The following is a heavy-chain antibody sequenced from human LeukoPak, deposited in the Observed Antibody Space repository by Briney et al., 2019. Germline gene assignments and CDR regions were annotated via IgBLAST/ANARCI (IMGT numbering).Heavy chain of an antibody. V-gene: IGHV3-48*03. CDR3: ARGDYGGAFDI. CDR2: ISSSGSTI. J-gene: IGHJ3*02. Sequence: GGSLRLSCAASGFTFSSYEMNWVRQAPGKGLEWVSYISSSGSTIYYADSVKGRFTISRDNAKNSLYLQMNSLRAEDTAVYYCARGDYGGAFDIWGQGTMVTVSS. CDR1: GFTFSSYE. D-gene: IGHD4-17*01.